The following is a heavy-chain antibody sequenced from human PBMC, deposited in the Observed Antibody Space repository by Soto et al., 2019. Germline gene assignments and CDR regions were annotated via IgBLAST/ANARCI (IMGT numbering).Heavy chain of an antibody. CDR3: ARVPVDTYMIYWSDP. V-gene: IGHV4-61*08. J-gene: IGHJ5*02. CDR1: GDSIGSGDYY. CDR2: VYFSGST. D-gene: IGHD5-18*01. Sequence: SETLYLTCSVSGDSIGSGDYYWSWMRQPPGKGLQWVGHVYFSGSTNYNPSLKSRVTISVDTSKNQFSLKLRSVTAGDTAVYYCARVPVDTYMIYWSDPWGPGTLVTVSS.